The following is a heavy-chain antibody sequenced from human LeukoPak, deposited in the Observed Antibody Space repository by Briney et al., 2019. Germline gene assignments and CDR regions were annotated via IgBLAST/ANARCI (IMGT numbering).Heavy chain of an antibody. CDR2: ISSSSSTI. J-gene: IGHJ3*02. CDR3: ARVGMNSYYYDSSVAFDI. Sequence: GGSLRLSCAASGFTFSSYSMNWVHQAPGKGLEWVSYISSSSSTIYYADSVKGRFTISRDNAKNSLYLQMNSLRAEDTAVYYCARVGMNSYYYDSSVAFDIWGQGTMVTVSS. D-gene: IGHD3-22*01. CDR1: GFTFSSYS. V-gene: IGHV3-48*04.